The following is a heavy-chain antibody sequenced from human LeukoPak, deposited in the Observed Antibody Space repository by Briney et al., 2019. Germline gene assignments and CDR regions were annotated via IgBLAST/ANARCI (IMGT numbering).Heavy chain of an antibody. D-gene: IGHD6-13*01. CDR3: VKDMKIKAAGYYFDY. CDR2: IANDGGYK. J-gene: IGHJ4*02. CDR1: GFTFSDYG. V-gene: IGHV3-30*18. Sequence: GGSLRCSSAAAGFTFSDYGMCWVRPAPGKGLEWVAVIANDGGYKKYADSVRGRFTIARDNSKNTVYLQMNSLRAEDTAVFYCVKDMKIKAAGYYFDYWGQGTLVTVSS.